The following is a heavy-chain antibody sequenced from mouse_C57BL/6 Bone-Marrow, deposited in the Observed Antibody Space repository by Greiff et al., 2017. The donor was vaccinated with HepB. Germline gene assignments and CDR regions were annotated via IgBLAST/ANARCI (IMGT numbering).Heavy chain of an antibody. D-gene: IGHD2-4*01. J-gene: IGHJ2*01. CDR2: IDPANGNT. CDR3: ASWGPYDYDDGSDY. Sequence: EVQGVESVAELVRPGASVKLSCTASGFNIKNTYMHWVKQRPEQGLEWIGRIDPANGNTKYAPKFQGKATITADTSSNTAYLQLSSLTSEDTAIYYCASWGPYDYDDGSDYWGQGTTLTVSS. V-gene: IGHV14-3*01. CDR1: GFNIKNTY.